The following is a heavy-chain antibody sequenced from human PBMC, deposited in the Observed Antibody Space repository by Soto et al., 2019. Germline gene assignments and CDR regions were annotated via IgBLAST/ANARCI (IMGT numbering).Heavy chain of an antibody. Sequence: QVTLKESGPVLLKPTETLTLTCTVSGFSLSIAGMGVSWVRQPPGKALEWLAHIFSNDEKSYNTSLKSRLTISKDSSRGQVVLTITNMDPLDTATYYCARRPQRSGWEGFDYGGQGTLVTVSS. J-gene: IGHJ4*02. V-gene: IGHV2-26*01. D-gene: IGHD6-19*01. CDR3: ARRPQRSGWEGFDY. CDR1: GFSLSIAGMG. CDR2: IFSNDEK.